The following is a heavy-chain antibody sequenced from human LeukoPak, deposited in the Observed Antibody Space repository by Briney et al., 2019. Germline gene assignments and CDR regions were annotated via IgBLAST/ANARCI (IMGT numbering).Heavy chain of an antibody. CDR1: GFTFDDYA. V-gene: IGHV3-43*02. CDR3: AKDIAYGDYRGFDY. D-gene: IGHD4-17*01. CDR2: ISGDGGST. J-gene: IGHJ4*02. Sequence: GGSLRLSCAASGFTFDDYAMHWVRQAPGKGLEWVSLISGDGGSTYYADSVKGRFTISRDNSKNSLYLQMNSLRTEDTALYYCAKDIAYGDYRGFDYWGPGTLVTVSS.